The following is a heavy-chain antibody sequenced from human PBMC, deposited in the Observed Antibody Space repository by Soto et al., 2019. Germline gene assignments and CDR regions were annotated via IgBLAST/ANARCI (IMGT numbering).Heavy chain of an antibody. Sequence: GSLRLSCAASGFTFSDYDMHWVRQVTGKGLEWVSTISTAGDTYYPGSVKGRFTISRENAKNSLFLQITSLRADPTALYYCSRNRHSGSYYFDDWGQGTLVTVS. D-gene: IGHD2-21*01. CDR1: GFTFSDYD. CDR3: SRNRHSGSYYFDD. J-gene: IGHJ4*02. V-gene: IGHV3-13*01. CDR2: ISTAGDT.